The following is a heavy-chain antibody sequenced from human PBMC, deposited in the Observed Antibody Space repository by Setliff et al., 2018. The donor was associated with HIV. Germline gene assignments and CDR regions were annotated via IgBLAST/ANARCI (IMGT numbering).Heavy chain of an antibody. J-gene: IGHJ4*02. Sequence: GESLKISCAASGFTFRNFNMNWVRQAPGKGLEWVANISPEGNKKYYVGSVKGRFTSSRDNAKSSLFLQMSGLRPEDTAVYYCARDRALRFSKSPSFNYFDVWGQGALVTVSS. CDR3: ARDRALRFSKSPSFNYFDV. D-gene: IGHD3-10*01. CDR1: GFTFRNFN. CDR2: ISPEGNKK. V-gene: IGHV3-7*03.